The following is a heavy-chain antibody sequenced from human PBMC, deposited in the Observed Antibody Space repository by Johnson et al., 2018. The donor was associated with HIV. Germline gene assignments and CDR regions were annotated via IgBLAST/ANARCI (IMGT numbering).Heavy chain of an antibody. J-gene: IGHJ3*02. D-gene: IGHD1-26*01. Sequence: VQLVESGGGVVQPGRSLRLSCAASGFAFSSYAMHWVRQAPGKGLEWVAVISYDGTSKYQADFVKGRFTTSRDNSNNTLYLQMISLRPEDTAVSYCATSHGSHGAFDIWGQGTMVTVSS. CDR1: GFAFSSYA. V-gene: IGHV3-30*04. CDR2: ISYDGTSK. CDR3: ATSHGSHGAFDI.